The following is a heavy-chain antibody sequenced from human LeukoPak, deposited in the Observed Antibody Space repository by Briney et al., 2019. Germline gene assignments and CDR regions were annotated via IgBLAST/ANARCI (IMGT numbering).Heavy chain of an antibody. CDR3: ARAAGERDMIVGGHAPNYYYYMDV. J-gene: IGHJ6*03. D-gene: IGHD3-22*01. CDR2: ISAYNGYT. Sequence: ASVKVSCKASGYTFTNYGISWVRQAPGPGLEWMGWISAYNGYTNYVQKLQGRGTMTTDTSTSTASMELRSLRSDDTAVYYCARAAGERDMIVGGHAPNYYYYMDVWGKGTTVTISS. CDR1: GYTFTNYG. V-gene: IGHV1-18*01.